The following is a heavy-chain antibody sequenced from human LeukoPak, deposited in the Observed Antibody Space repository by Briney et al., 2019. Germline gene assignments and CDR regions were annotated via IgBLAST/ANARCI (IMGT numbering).Heavy chain of an antibody. CDR1: GFTVSTNY. J-gene: IGHJ5*02. D-gene: IGHD3-22*01. CDR3: ARDWGHYFDGSGYYLS. CDR2: IYSGEKT. V-gene: IGHV3-66*02. Sequence: GGSLRLSCAVSGFTVSTNYMSWVRQAPGKGLEWVSSIYSGEKTNYADSVKGRFTISRDNSKNTLYLQMNSLRTEDTAVYHCARDWGHYFDGSGYYLSWGQGTLVTVSS.